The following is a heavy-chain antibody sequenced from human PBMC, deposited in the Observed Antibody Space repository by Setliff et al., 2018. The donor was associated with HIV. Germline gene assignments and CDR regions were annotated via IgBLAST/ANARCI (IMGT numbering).Heavy chain of an antibody. V-gene: IGHV4-34*01. CDR1: GGSFSGYS. Sequence: KPSETLSLTCAVYGGSFSGYSWIWIRQPPGKGLEWIGEINHSGSTNYNPSLKSRVTISVDTSKNQFSLKVSSVTAADTAVYYCARERSLITNRRYFDSWGQGTLVTVSS. J-gene: IGHJ4*02. CDR3: ARERSLITNRRYFDS. CDR2: INHSGST. D-gene: IGHD1-1*01.